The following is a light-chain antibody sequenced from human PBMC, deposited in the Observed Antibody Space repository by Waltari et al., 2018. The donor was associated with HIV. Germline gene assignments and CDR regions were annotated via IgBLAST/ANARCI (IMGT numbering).Light chain of an antibody. CDR3: TSYAGINPVA. J-gene: IGLJ2*01. Sequence: QSALTQPPSASGSPGQSVTISCTGTSSDVGRYDYVSWYQQHHGKAPKLLIYEVNKRPSGVPDRFSGSKSGNTASLTVSGLQAEDEAEYSCTSYAGINPVAFGGGTKLTVL. CDR2: EVN. V-gene: IGLV2-8*01. CDR1: SSDVGRYDY.